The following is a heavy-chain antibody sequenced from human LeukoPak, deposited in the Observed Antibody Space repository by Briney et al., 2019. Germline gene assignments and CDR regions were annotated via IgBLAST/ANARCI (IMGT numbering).Heavy chain of an antibody. CDR3: ARNSYAVAFDY. D-gene: IGHD5-18*01. Sequence: ASVKVSCKASGYTFTNYGIIWVRQAPGQGLEWMGWISTDSQNTNYIQKVQGRVTVTTDTSSSTAYMELRSLRSDDTAVYYCARNSYAVAFDYWGQGTLVTVSS. CDR2: ISTDSQNT. J-gene: IGHJ4*02. V-gene: IGHV1-18*01. CDR1: GYTFTNYG.